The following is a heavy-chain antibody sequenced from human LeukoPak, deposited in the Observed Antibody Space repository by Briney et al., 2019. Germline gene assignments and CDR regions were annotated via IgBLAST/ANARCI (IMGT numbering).Heavy chain of an antibody. CDR2: IYYSGST. J-gene: IGHJ4*02. Sequence: PSETLSLTCTVSGGSISSYYWSWIRQPPGKGLEWIGYIYYSGSTNYNPSLKSRVTISVDTSKNQFSLKLSSVTAADTAVYYCARGANDFIIAVADYFDYWGQGTLVTVSS. CDR1: GGSISSYY. CDR3: ARGANDFIIAVADYFDY. V-gene: IGHV4-59*01. D-gene: IGHD6-19*01.